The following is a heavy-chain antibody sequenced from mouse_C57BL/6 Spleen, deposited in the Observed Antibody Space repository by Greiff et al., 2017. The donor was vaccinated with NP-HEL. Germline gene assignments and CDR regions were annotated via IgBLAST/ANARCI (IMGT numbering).Heavy chain of an antibody. Sequence: VQLQQSGPELVKPGASVKIPCKASGYTFTDYNMDWVKQSHGKSLEWIGDINPNNGGTIYNQKFTGKATLTVDKSSSTAYMELRSLTSEDTAVYYCARTDYYGSSYWYFDVWGTGTTVTVSS. CDR1: GYTFTDYN. D-gene: IGHD1-1*01. V-gene: IGHV1-18*01. CDR3: ARTDYYGSSYWYFDV. CDR2: INPNNGGT. J-gene: IGHJ1*03.